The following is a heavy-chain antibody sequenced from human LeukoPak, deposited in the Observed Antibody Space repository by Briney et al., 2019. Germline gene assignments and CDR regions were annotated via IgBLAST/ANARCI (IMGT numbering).Heavy chain of an antibody. Sequence: ASVKVSCKASGYTFTSYYMHWVRQAPGQGLEWMGIINPSGGSTSYAQKFQGRVTITADKSTSTAYMELSSLRSEDTAVYYCARVFELRLNYYYYYMDVWGKGTTVTVSS. D-gene: IGHD1-26*01. J-gene: IGHJ6*03. V-gene: IGHV1-46*01. CDR1: GYTFTSYY. CDR3: ARVFELRLNYYYYYMDV. CDR2: INPSGGST.